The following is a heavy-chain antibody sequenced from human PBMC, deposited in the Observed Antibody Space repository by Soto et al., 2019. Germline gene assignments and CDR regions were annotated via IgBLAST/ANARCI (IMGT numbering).Heavy chain of an antibody. J-gene: IGHJ6*02. D-gene: IGHD2-15*01. Sequence: QVQLVQSGAEVKKPGSSVKVSCKAPGGTFSSYAISWVRQAPGQGLEWMGGIIPIFGTAKYAQKFQGRVTIIADESTSTGYMEQRSMRSEDTAVYYCARSPGGSSSLDIYYYYYYGMDVWGQGTTVTVSS. CDR1: GGTFSSYA. V-gene: IGHV1-69*01. CDR2: IIPIFGTA. CDR3: ARSPGGSSSLDIYYYYYYGMDV.